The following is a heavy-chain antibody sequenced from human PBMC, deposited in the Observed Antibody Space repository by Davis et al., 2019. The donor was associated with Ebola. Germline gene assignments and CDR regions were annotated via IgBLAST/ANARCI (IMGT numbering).Heavy chain of an antibody. CDR3: AKDLAVAGRDGRIDY. J-gene: IGHJ4*02. V-gene: IGHV3-7*03. D-gene: IGHD6-19*01. Sequence: GESLKISCAASGFTFSSYWMSWVRQAPGKGLEWVANIKQDGSEKYYVDSVKGRFTISRDNAKNSLYLQMNSLRAEDTAIYYCAKDLAVAGRDGRIDYWGQGTLVTVSS. CDR2: IKQDGSEK. CDR1: GFTFSSYW.